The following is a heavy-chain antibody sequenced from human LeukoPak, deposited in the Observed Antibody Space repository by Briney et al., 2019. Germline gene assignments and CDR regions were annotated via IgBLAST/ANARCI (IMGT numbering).Heavy chain of an antibody. CDR2: ISGSGGNT. D-gene: IGHD3-22*01. J-gene: IGHJ4*02. Sequence: PGGSLRLSCAASGFTFSDYAMTWVRQAPRKGLDWVSGISGSGGNTYYPDSVKGRFTISRDNSQSTVYLQMDSLRAEDTAVYYCAKSRGDSSGYSYPLDYWGQGTLVTVSS. V-gene: IGHV3-23*01. CDR1: GFTFSDYA. CDR3: AKSRGDSSGYSYPLDY.